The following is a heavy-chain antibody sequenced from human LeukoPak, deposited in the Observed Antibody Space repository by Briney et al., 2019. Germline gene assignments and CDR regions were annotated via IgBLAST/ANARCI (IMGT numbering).Heavy chain of an antibody. CDR3: ARRTVPGRPGY. Sequence: QPGGSLRLSCAASGFTVSRNDMGCVRQAPGRGLEWVSVIYSGGSTHYTDSVKGRFSISRDNSKNTVSLQMNSLRAEDTAVYYCARRTVPGRPGYWGQGTLVTVSS. V-gene: IGHV3-66*04. D-gene: IGHD6-6*01. CDR1: GFTVSRND. CDR2: IYSGGST. J-gene: IGHJ4*02.